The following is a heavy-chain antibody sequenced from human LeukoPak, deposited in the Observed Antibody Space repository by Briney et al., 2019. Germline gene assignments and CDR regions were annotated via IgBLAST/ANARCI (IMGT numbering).Heavy chain of an antibody. Sequence: SETLSLTCAVYGGSFSGYYWSWIRQPPGKGLEWIGEINHSGSTNYNPSLKSRVTISVDTSKNQFSLKLSSVTAADAAVYYCAKIPHIVVVTATGSIGYWGQGTLVTVSS. CDR1: GGSFSGYY. J-gene: IGHJ4*02. CDR2: INHSGST. D-gene: IGHD2-21*02. CDR3: AKIPHIVVVTATGSIGY. V-gene: IGHV4-34*01.